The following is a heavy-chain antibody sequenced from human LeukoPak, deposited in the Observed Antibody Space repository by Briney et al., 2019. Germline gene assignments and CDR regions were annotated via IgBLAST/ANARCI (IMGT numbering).Heavy chain of an antibody. D-gene: IGHD6-19*01. Sequence: PGGSLRLSCAASGFTFSNYSVQWVRQAPGEGLEWVALIAYDGSYKYYADSVKGRFTISRDNSKNTLDLQMNSLRAEDTAVYYCAKDGSAWYLDYWGQGTLVTVSS. V-gene: IGHV3-30*18. CDR1: GFTFSNYS. CDR3: AKDGSAWYLDY. CDR2: IAYDGSYK. J-gene: IGHJ4*02.